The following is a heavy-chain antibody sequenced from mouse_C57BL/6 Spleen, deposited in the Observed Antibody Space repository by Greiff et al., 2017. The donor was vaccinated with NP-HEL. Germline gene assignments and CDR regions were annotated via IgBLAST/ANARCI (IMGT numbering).Heavy chain of an antibody. CDR3: ARRASTVEYYYAMDY. V-gene: IGHV1-64*01. J-gene: IGHJ4*01. Sequence: VQLQQPGAELVKPGASVQLSCKASGYTFTSYWMHWVKQRPGQGLEWIGMIHPNSGSTNYNEKFKSKATLTVDKSSSTAYMQLSSLTSEDSAVYYCARRASTVEYYYAMDYGGQGTSVTVSS. CDR1: GYTFTSYW. CDR2: IHPNSGST. D-gene: IGHD1-1*01.